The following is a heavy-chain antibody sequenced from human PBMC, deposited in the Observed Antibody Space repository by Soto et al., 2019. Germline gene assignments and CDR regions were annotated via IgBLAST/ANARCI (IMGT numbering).Heavy chain of an antibody. D-gene: IGHD3-22*01. CDR1: GYSFTNYF. CDR2: INSSGGST. J-gene: IGHJ4*02. V-gene: IGHV1-46*01. CDR3: ARERESSGPFDH. Sequence: ASVKVSCKASGYSFTNYFLHWVRQAPGQGLERMGIINSSGGSTNYAQRFQGRVTMTRDTSTNTVYMEVSSLRSEDTAVYYCARERESSGPFDHWGQGTLVTVSS.